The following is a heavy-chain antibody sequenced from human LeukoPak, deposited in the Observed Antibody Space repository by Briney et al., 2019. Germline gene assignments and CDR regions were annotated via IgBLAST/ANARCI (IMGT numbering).Heavy chain of an antibody. V-gene: IGHV4-39*01. D-gene: IGHD3-10*01. CDR3: AVWFGELLYFDH. J-gene: IGHJ4*02. CDR1: GGSISSSSYY. Sequence: SETLSLTCTVSGGSISSSSYYWGWIRQPPGKGLEWIGSIYYSGSTYYNPSLKSRVTISVDTSKNQFSLKLSSVTAADTAVYYCAVWFGELLYFDHWGQGTLVTVSS. CDR2: IYYSGST.